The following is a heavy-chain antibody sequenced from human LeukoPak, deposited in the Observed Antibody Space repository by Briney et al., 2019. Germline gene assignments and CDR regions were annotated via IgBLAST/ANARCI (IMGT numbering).Heavy chain of an antibody. CDR2: ISGGGDYT. Sequence: PGGSLRLSCAASGFTFSSYAMSWVRQAPGKGLEWVSAISGGGDYTYYADSVKGRFTISRDNSKNTLYLQMNSLRAEDTAVYYCARASRVVVVVAATGGWFDPWGQGTLVTVSS. CDR1: GFTFSSYA. D-gene: IGHD2-15*01. J-gene: IGHJ5*02. CDR3: ARASRVVVVVAATGGWFDP. V-gene: IGHV3-23*01.